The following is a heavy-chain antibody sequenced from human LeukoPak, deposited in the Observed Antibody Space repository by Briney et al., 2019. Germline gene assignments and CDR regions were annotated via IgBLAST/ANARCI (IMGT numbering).Heavy chain of an antibody. CDR2: ISWNSGSI. Sequence: PGRSLRLSCAASGFTFDDYAMHWVRQAPGKGLEWVSGISWNSGSIGYADSVKGRFTISRDNAKNSLYLQMNSLRAEDTAVYYCAREVGSYPDYYYYYMDVWGKGTTVTVSS. CDR1: GFTFDDYA. D-gene: IGHD1-26*01. CDR3: AREVGSYPDYYYYYMDV. V-gene: IGHV3-9*01. J-gene: IGHJ6*03.